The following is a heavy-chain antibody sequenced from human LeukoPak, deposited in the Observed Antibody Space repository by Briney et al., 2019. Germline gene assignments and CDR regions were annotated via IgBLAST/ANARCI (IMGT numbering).Heavy chain of an antibody. D-gene: IGHD3-22*01. CDR2: INHSGST. CDR1: GGSFSGYY. J-gene: IGHJ2*01. Sequence: PSETLSLTCAVYGGSFSGYYWSWIRQPPGKGLEWIGEINHSGSTNYNPSLKSRVTISVDTSKNQFSLKLSSVTAADTAVYYCARTKYYYDSSGYVDWYFDLWGRGTLVTVSS. V-gene: IGHV4-34*01. CDR3: ARTKYYYDSSGYVDWYFDL.